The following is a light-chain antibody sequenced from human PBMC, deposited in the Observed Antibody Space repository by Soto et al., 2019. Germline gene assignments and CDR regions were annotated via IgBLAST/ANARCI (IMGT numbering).Light chain of an antibody. V-gene: IGKV3-15*01. CDR1: QSVSNN. J-gene: IGKJ4*01. Sequence: MTQSPGTLCLSTRERSTLSCRASQSVSNNYLAWYQQKPGQAPRLLIYGASTRATGIPARFSGSGSGTEFTLTICSLQSQACPVYYCPQYNNWPLTFGGGTKVDIK. CDR3: PQYNNWPLT. CDR2: GAS.